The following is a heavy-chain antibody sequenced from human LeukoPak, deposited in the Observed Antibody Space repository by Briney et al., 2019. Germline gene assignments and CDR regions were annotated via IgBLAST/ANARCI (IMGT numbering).Heavy chain of an antibody. CDR3: ARHSGGDGYNYNGMDV. V-gene: IGHV3-69-1*01. Sequence: GGSLRLSCVGSGLTFSGFELNWVRQAPGKGLEWVSSNSDFGSSHHADSVKGRFTTSRDNAKNSVHLQMNSLRVEDTAIYYCARHSGGDGYNYNGMDVWGQGTMVTVSS. CDR1: GLTFSGFE. D-gene: IGHD6-19*01. CDR2: NSDFGSS. J-gene: IGHJ6*02.